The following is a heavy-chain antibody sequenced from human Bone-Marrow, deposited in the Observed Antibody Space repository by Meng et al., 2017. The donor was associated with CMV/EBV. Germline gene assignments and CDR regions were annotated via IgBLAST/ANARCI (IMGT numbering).Heavy chain of an antibody. D-gene: IGHD3-3*01. J-gene: IGHJ4*02. CDR3: ARVTIFGAIY. V-gene: IGHV4-38-2*02. Sequence: SETLSLTCTVSGYSISSGYYWGWIRQPPGKGLEWIGSIYHSGSTYYNPSLKSRVTISVDTSKNQFSLKLSSVTAADTAVYYCARVTIFGAIYWGQGTLVTVSS. CDR1: GYSISSGYY. CDR2: IYHSGST.